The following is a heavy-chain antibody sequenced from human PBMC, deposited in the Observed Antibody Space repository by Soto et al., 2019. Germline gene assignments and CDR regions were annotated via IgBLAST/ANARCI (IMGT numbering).Heavy chain of an antibody. V-gene: IGHV1-69*01. CDR3: ASAPYYDSVWGSYRTVYWDY. CDR1: GGTFSSYA. D-gene: IGHD3-16*02. J-gene: IGHJ4*02. Sequence: QVQLVQSGAEVKKPGSSVKVSCKASGGTFSSYAISWVRQAPGQGLEWMGGISPIFGTANYAQKVQGRVTITADEGTSTAYMELSSLRAEDTAVYYCASAPYYDSVWGSYRTVYWDYWGQGTLVTFSS. CDR2: ISPIFGTA.